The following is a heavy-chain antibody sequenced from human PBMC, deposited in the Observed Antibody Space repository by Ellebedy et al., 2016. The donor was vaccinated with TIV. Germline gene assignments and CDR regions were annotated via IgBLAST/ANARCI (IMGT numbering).Heavy chain of an antibody. D-gene: IGHD3-16*01. CDR1: GGSISSRSYY. CDR3: ARLNLVSGSYFDY. J-gene: IGHJ4*02. CDR2: IYYSGST. Sequence: MPSETLSLTCTVSGGSISSRSYYWGWIRQPPGKGLEWIGSIYYSGSTYYNPSLKSRVTISVDTSKNQFSLKVSSVTAADTAVYYCARLNLVSGSYFDYWGQGTLVTVSS. V-gene: IGHV4-39*01.